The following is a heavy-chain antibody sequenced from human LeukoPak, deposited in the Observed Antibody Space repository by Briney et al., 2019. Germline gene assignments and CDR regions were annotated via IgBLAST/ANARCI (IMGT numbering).Heavy chain of an antibody. CDR1: GYTFTSYD. D-gene: IGHD3-3*01. Sequence: ASVKVSCKASGYTFTSYDINWVRQATGQGLEWMGWMNPNSGNTGYAQKFQGRVTMTRDTSISTAYMELSRLRSDDTAVYYCARDKHITIFGVVIPFDYWGQGTLVTVSS. V-gene: IGHV1-8*02. CDR2: MNPNSGNT. J-gene: IGHJ4*02. CDR3: ARDKHITIFGVVIPFDY.